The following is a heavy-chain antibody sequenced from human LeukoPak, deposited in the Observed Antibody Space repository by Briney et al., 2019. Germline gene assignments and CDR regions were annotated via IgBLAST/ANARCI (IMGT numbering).Heavy chain of an antibody. CDR1: GFTFSDCW. Sequence: PGGSLRLSCAASGFTFSDCWMSWVRQAPGKGLEWVANIKPDGSEGAYVDSLRGRFTISRDNAKNSLFLQMNSLRVEDTAVYYCAKYGGYAFFDWGQGTLVTVSS. CDR3: AKYGGYAFFD. CDR2: IKPDGSEG. J-gene: IGHJ4*02. V-gene: IGHV3-7*01. D-gene: IGHD4-23*01.